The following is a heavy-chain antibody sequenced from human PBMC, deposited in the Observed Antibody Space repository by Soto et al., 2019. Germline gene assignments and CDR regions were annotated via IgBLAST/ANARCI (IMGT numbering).Heavy chain of an antibody. D-gene: IGHD3-22*01. J-gene: IGHJ4*02. CDR1: GYTFSAYY. CDR2: MNPKSGGT. Sequence: ASVKVSCKASGYTFSAYYTHWVRQAPGQGLEWMGWMNPKSGGTYFAQKFQGRVTLTRDTSISTAYMEVNRLRSDDTAVYFCAREFYYYDNSGRQYYFDYWGPGTLVTVSS. V-gene: IGHV1-2*02. CDR3: AREFYYYDNSGRQYYFDY.